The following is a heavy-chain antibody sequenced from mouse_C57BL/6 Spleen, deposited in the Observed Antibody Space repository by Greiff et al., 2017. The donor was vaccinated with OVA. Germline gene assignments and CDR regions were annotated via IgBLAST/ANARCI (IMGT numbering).Heavy chain of an antibody. CDR2: ISDGGSYT. D-gene: IGHD1-1*01. CDR3: ARRSSYPYCCDY. CDR1: GFTFSSYA. J-gene: IGHJ2*01. Sequence: EVQGVESGGGLVKPGGSLKLSCAASGFTFSSYAMSWVRQTPDKRLEWVATISDGGSYTYYPDNVKGRFTISRDNAKNNLYLQMSQLKSEDTAMYDCARRSSYPYCCDYWGQGTTLTVSS. V-gene: IGHV5-4*03.